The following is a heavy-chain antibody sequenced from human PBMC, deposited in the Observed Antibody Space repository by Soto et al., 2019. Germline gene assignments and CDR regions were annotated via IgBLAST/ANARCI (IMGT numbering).Heavy chain of an antibody. Sequence: SLTCAVYGGSFSGYYWSWIRQPPGKGLEWIGEINHSGSTNYNPSLKSRVTISVDTSKNQFSLKLSSVTAADTAVYYCARVPRGRGYYYYYYGMDVWGQGTTVTVYS. CDR1: GGSFSGYY. CDR2: INHSGST. CDR3: ARVPRGRGYYYYYYGMDV. V-gene: IGHV4-34*01. J-gene: IGHJ6*02. D-gene: IGHD2-15*01.